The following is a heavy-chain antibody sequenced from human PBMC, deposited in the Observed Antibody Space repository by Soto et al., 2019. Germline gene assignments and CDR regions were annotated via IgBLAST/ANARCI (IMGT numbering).Heavy chain of an antibody. CDR3: ARHGGETDFGVVINYYYYGMDV. D-gene: IGHD3-3*01. CDR1: GYSFTSYW. Sequence: GESLKISCKGSGYSFTSYWIGWVRQMPGKGLEWMGIIYPGDSDTRYSPSFQGQVTISADKSISTAYLQWSSLKASDTAMYYCARHGGETDFGVVINYYYYGMDVWGQGTTVTVSS. J-gene: IGHJ6*02. V-gene: IGHV5-51*01. CDR2: IYPGDSDT.